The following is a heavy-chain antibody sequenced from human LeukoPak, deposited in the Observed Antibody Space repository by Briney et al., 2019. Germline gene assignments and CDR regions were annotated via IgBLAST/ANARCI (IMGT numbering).Heavy chain of an antibody. Sequence: GSVKVSCKASGYTFTGYYMHWVRQAPGQGLEWMGRINPNSGGTNYAQTFQGRVTMTRDTSISTAYMELSTLRSDDTAVYYCARETGIGIAVAGTEFDYWGQGTLVTVSS. CDR3: ARETGIGIAVAGTEFDY. D-gene: IGHD6-19*01. V-gene: IGHV1-2*06. CDR1: GYTFTGYY. J-gene: IGHJ4*02. CDR2: INPNSGGT.